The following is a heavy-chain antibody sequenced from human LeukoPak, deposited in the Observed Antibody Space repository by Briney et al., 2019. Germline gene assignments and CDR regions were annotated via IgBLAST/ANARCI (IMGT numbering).Heavy chain of an antibody. CDR1: GGSISSGGYY. CDR2: IYYTGST. D-gene: IGHD5-12*01. V-gene: IGHV4-31*03. CDR3: ASSEATTTPPPYGMGV. J-gene: IGHJ6*02. Sequence: SETLSLTCTVSGGSISSGGYYWSWIRQHPEKGLEWIGYIYYTGSTFYNPSLKSRVILSVDTSKNQFSLRLSSVTVADTAVYYCASSEATTTPPPYGMGVWGQGTTVTVSS.